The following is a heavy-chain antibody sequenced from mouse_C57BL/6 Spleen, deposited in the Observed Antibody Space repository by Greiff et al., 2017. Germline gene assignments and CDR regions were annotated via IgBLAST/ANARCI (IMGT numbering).Heavy chain of an antibody. CDR3: TTPMVTTRSFDY. CDR2: IDPENGDT. Sequence: EVQRVESVAELVRPGASVKLSCTASGFNIKDDYMHWVKQRPEQGLEWIGWIDPENGDTEYASKFQGKATITADTSSNTAYLQLSSLTSEDTAVYYCTTPMVTTRSFDYWGQGTTLTVSS. D-gene: IGHD2-2*01. V-gene: IGHV14-4*01. CDR1: GFNIKDDY. J-gene: IGHJ2*01.